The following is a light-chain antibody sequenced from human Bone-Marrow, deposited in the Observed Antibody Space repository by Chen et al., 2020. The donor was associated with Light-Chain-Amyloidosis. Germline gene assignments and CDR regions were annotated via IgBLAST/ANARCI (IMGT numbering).Light chain of an antibody. Sequence: EIVLTQSPGTLSLSPGEGATLSCRASQSIDNNYLAWYQQKPGQAPRLLIYGASSRATGIPDRFSGSGSGTDFTLTISRLEPEDSAVYYCQQYGSSPRTFGQGTKVEIK. CDR2: GAS. J-gene: IGKJ1*01. CDR3: QQYGSSPRT. V-gene: IGKV3-20*01. CDR1: QSIDNNY.